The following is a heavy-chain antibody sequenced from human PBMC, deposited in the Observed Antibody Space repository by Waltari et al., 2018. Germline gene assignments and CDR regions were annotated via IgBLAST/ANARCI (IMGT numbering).Heavy chain of an antibody. CDR1: GYFINSGYY. V-gene: IGHV4-38-2*01. Sequence: QVQLQESGPGLVRPSETLSLTCGVSGYFINSGYYWGWVRQTPGQGLQWLATIYHGGATYYNPSLKSRLTISLDTSTNQFSLKVTSVTAADTATYYCVRNGLGYCTSPTCYRNDDWGQGILVTVSS. D-gene: IGHD2-2*01. CDR2: IYHGGAT. J-gene: IGHJ4*02. CDR3: VRNGLGYCTSPTCYRNDD.